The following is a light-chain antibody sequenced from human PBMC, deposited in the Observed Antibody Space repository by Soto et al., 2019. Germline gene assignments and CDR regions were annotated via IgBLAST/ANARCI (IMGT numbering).Light chain of an antibody. CDR2: DAS. CDR1: QSISSS. V-gene: IGKV3-11*01. Sequence: EIVLTQSPATLSLSPGERGTLSCGASQSISSSLAWYQQKPGQAPRLLIYDASNRATGIPARFSGSGSGTDFTLTISSLEPEDFAVYYCQQRFSWPRTFGQGTKVEIK. J-gene: IGKJ1*01. CDR3: QQRFSWPRT.